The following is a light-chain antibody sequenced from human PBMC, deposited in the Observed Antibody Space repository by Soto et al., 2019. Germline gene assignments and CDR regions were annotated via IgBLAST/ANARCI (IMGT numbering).Light chain of an antibody. Sequence: DIQLTQSPSTLSASVGDRVTITCRASQTISNWLAWYQQKPGKAPNLLIYKASTIESGVPSRFSGSGSGTEFTLTISSLQPDDFATYYCQQYITFPLTFGGGTKVEIK. V-gene: IGKV1-5*03. CDR3: QQYITFPLT. CDR2: KAS. J-gene: IGKJ4*01. CDR1: QTISNW.